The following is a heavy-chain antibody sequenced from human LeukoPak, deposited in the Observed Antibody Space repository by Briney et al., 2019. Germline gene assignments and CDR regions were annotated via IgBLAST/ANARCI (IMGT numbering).Heavy chain of an antibody. D-gene: IGHD3-9*01. CDR1: GFTFSSYG. CDR2: IWYDGSNK. CDR3: AKALRNFAFDAFDI. J-gene: IGHJ3*02. Sequence: GRSLRLSCAASGFTFSSYGMHWVRQAPGKGLEWVAVIWYDGSNKYYADSVKGRFTISRDNSKNTLYLQMNSLRAEDTAVYFCAKALRNFAFDAFDIWGQGTMVTVSS. V-gene: IGHV3-33*06.